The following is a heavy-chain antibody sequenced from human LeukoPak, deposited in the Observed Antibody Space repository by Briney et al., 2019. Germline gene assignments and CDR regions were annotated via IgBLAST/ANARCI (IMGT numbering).Heavy chain of an antibody. D-gene: IGHD2-15*01. CDR1: GGSFSGYY. V-gene: IGHV4-38-2*01. CDR2: IYHSGST. CDR3: ARVSDDCSGGSCYSSEWYFDY. Sequence: SETLSLTCAVYGGSFSGYYWGWIRQPPGKGLEWIGSIYHSGSTYYNPSLKSRVTISVDTSKNQFSLKLSSVTAADTAVYYCARVSDDCSGGSCYSSEWYFDYWGQGTLVTVSS. J-gene: IGHJ4*02.